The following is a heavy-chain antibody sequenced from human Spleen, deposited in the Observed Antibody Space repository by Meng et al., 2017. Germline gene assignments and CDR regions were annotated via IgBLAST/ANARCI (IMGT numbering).Heavy chain of an antibody. D-gene: IGHD2-21*01. CDR1: GDSISSRDW. CDR3: VRNEGYSFGA. Sequence: QGQRQGSGPGLGKPSGTLSLTCAVSGDSISSRDWWSWVRQPPGKGLEWIGEISQGSGRTNYNPSLKSRVTISLDKSKNQFSLNVNSVTAADTAVYYCVRNEGYSFGAWGQGTLVTVSS. CDR2: ISQGSGRT. J-gene: IGHJ5*02. V-gene: IGHV4-4*02.